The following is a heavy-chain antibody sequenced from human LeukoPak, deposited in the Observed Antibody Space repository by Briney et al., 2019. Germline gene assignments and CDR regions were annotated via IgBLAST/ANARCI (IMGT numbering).Heavy chain of an antibody. Sequence: SETLSLACTVSGGSISSSTYYWAWIRQPPGKGLEWIGGIYYTGSTYSTPSLKSRATISVDTSKNQFSLRLTSVTAADTAVYYCARLGDSAMVRYFDYWGQGTLVTVSP. CDR1: GGSISSSTYY. J-gene: IGHJ4*02. CDR3: ARLGDSAMVRYFDY. CDR2: IYYTGST. D-gene: IGHD5-18*01. V-gene: IGHV4-39*01.